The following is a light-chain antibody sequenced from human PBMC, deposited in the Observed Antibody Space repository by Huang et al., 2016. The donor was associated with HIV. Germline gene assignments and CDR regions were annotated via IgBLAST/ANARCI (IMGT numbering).Light chain of an antibody. CDR3: QQRNNWPRT. CDR2: DAS. Sequence: DIVLTLSPATLSLSPGERATLSCRAIQSVNKYLAWYQQKPGQAPRLLMYDASNSATGIPARFIGSGSGTDFALTISSLEPEDCAIYYCQQRNNWPRTFGQGTKLEIK. J-gene: IGKJ2*01. V-gene: IGKV3-11*01. CDR1: QSVNKY.